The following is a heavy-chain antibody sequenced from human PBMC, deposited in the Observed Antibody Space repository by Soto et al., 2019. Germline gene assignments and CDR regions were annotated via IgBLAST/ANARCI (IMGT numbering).Heavy chain of an antibody. CDR2: IWYDASNK. Sequence: QVQLVESGGGVVQPGRSMRLSCAASGFTFSSYGMQWVRQAPGKGLEWGAVIWYDASNKYYADSVKGRFTISRDNSKNTLDLQMNSLRAEDTAVYYCARAGVVGATRSAFDIWGQGTMVTGSS. CDR3: ARAGVVGATRSAFDI. CDR1: GFTFSSYG. D-gene: IGHD1-26*01. J-gene: IGHJ3*02. V-gene: IGHV3-33*01.